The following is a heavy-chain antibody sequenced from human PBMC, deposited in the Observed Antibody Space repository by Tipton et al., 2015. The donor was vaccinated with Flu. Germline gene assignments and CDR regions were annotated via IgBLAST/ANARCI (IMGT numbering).Heavy chain of an antibody. CDR2: INPNSGGT. D-gene: IGHD3-10*01. CDR1: GYTFTGYY. CDR3: ARGSLSPYGSGSGLVDP. Sequence: QVQLVQSGAEVKKPGASVKVSCKASGYTFTGYYMHWVRQAPGQGLEWMGWINPNSGGTNYAQKFQGRVTMTRDTSISTAYMELSRLRSDDTAVYYCARGSLSPYGSGSGLVDPWGQGTLVTVSS. J-gene: IGHJ5*02. V-gene: IGHV1-2*02.